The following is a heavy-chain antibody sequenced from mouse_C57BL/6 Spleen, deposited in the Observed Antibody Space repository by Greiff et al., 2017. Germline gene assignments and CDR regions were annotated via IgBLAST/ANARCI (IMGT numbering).Heavy chain of an antibody. V-gene: IGHV1-18*01. CDR1: GYTFTDYN. J-gene: IGHJ2*01. CDR2: INPNNGGT. CDR3: ARRLLRENYFDY. Sequence: VQLQQSGPELVKPGASVKIPCKASGYTFTDYNMDWVKQSHGKSLEWIGDINPNNGGTIYNQKFKGKATLTVDKSSSTAYMELRSLTSEDTAVXYCARRLLRENYFDYWGQGTTLTVSS. D-gene: IGHD2-3*01.